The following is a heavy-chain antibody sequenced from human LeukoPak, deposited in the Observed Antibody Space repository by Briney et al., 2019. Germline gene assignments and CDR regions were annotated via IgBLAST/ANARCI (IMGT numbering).Heavy chain of an antibody. J-gene: IGHJ6*03. V-gene: IGHV4-4*07. CDR2: IYTSGST. CDR1: GGSISSYY. D-gene: IGHD3-10*01. CDR3: ARVTTEGSGSYYNYYYYYMDV. Sequence: PSETLSLTCTVSGGSISSYYWSWIRQPAGKGLEWIGRIYTSGSTNYNPSLKSRVTMPVDTSKNQFSLKLSSVTAADTAVYYCARVTTEGSGSYYNYYYYYMDVWGKGTTVTISS.